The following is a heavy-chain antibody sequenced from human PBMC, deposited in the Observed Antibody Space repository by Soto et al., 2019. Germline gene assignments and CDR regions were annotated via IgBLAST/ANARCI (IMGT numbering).Heavy chain of an antibody. CDR3: AKDGGYYYYYYGMDV. CDR1: GFTFSSYG. V-gene: IGHV3-30*18. J-gene: IGHJ6*02. CDR2: ISYDGSNK. Sequence: PGGSLRLSCAASGFTFSSYGMHWVRQAPGKGLEWVAVISYDGSNKYYADSVKGRFTISRDNSKNTLYLQMNSLRAEDTAVYYCAKDGGYYYYYYGMDVWGQGTTVTVSS.